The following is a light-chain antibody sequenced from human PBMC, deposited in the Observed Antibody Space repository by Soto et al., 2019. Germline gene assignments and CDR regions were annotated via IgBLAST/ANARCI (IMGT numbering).Light chain of an antibody. CDR1: RSNIGYNA. CDR2: GNS. Sequence: QSVLTQPPSASGTPGQRVTLSCSGSRSNIGYNAVNWYQQLPGKAPKLLMHGNSPRPSGVPDRFSGSKSGTSASLAISGLRTEDEAEYYCSAWDDSLSGVVFGGGTKLTVL. CDR3: SAWDDSLSGVV. V-gene: IGLV1-47*02. J-gene: IGLJ3*02.